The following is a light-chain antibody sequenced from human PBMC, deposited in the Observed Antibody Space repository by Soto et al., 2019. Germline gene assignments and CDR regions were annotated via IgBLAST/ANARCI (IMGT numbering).Light chain of an antibody. Sequence: DIKMTQSPSTLSASVGDRGTSTCRASQSISSQLAWYQQKPGKAPKLLIYDASSLESGVPSRFSGSGSGTEFTFTISSQQPDDFATYCCKQYNSYKTFGQGTKAEIK. V-gene: IGKV1-5*01. CDR3: KQYNSYKT. J-gene: IGKJ1*01. CDR2: DAS. CDR1: QSISSQ.